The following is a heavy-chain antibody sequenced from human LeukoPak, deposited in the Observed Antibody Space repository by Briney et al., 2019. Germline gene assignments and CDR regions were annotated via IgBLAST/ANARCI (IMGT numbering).Heavy chain of an antibody. CDR2: ISFSGANS. D-gene: IGHD5-24*01. Sequence: PGGSLRLSCAASGFTFSDSAMTWVRQAPGKGLDWVSLISFSGANSYYADSVKGRFTISRDNSKDTLFLQMNSLRAEDTVIYYCARDIQLSTWGLGTMVTVSS. V-gene: IGHV3-23*01. J-gene: IGHJ3*01. CDR3: ARDIQLST. CDR1: GFTFSDSA.